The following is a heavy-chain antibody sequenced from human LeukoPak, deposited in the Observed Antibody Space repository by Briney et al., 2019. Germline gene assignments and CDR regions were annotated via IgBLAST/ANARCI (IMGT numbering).Heavy chain of an antibody. D-gene: IGHD6-13*01. J-gene: IGHJ6*03. CDR3: ARGGQHPAKYYYYYYMDV. V-gene: IGHV1-69*05. CDR1: GGTFSSYA. Sequence: SVKVSCKASGGTFSSYAISWVRQAPGQGLESMGGIIPIFGTANYAQKFQGRVTITTDESTSTAYMELSSLRSEDTAVYYCARGGQHPAKYYYYYYMDVWGKGTTVTVSS. CDR2: IIPIFGTA.